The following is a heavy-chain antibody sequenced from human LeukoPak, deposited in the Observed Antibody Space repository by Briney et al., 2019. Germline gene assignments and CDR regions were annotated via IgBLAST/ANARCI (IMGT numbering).Heavy chain of an antibody. V-gene: IGHV4-59*01. CDR1: DGSISSYY. CDR2: IYYTGST. D-gene: IGHD4-17*01. CDR3: ARVDGDYAFDY. Sequence: SETLSLTCTVSDGSISSYYWSWIRQPPGKGLEWIGYIYYTGSTNHNPPLKSRVAISVDMSKNQFSLKLSSVTAADTAVYYCARVDGDYAFDYWGQGTLVTVSS. J-gene: IGHJ4*02.